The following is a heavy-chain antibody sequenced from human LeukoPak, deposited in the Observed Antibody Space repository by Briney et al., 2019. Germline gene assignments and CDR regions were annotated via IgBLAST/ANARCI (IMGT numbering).Heavy chain of an antibody. J-gene: IGHJ4*02. CDR2: IWHSGST. CDR3: ARIWGYSYGYADY. D-gene: IGHD5-18*01. Sequence: SETLSLTCAVSGYSISNGYYWAWIRQPPGKGLEWIGSIWHSGSTYYSPSLKSRVTISVDTSENQFSLKLSSVTAADTAVYYCARIWGYSYGYADYWGQGTLVTVSS. CDR1: GYSISNGYY. V-gene: IGHV4-38-2*01.